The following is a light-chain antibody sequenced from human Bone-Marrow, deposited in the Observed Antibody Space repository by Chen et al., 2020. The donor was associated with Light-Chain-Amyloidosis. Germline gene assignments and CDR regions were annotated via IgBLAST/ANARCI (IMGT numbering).Light chain of an antibody. V-gene: IGKV3-20*01. Sequence: EIVLTQSPCTLSLSPGERATLSCRASQSVSSSYLAWYQQKPGQAPRLLIYGAFNRATGIPDRFSGSGSGTDFTLTISRLEPEDFAVYYCQQYGSSPTFGQGTKLEIK. CDR3: QQYGSSPT. J-gene: IGKJ2*01. CDR2: GAF. CDR1: QSVSSSY.